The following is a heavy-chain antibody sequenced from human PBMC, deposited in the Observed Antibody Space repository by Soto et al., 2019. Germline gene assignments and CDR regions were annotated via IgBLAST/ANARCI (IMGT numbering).Heavy chain of an antibody. Sequence: QVQLQESGPGLVKPSETLSLTCTVSGGSISSYYWSWIRQPPGTGLEWIGYIYYSGSTNYNPSLKSRVTISVDTSKNQFSLKLSSVTAADTAVYYCARLRYSYNSHDYWGQGTLVTVSS. J-gene: IGHJ4*02. CDR2: IYYSGST. CDR1: GGSISSYY. V-gene: IGHV4-59*08. CDR3: ARLRYSYNSHDY. D-gene: IGHD5-18*01.